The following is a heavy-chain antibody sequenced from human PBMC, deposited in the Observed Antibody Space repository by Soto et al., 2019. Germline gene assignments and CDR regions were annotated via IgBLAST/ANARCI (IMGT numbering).Heavy chain of an antibody. CDR2: IYPSDSQT. CDR3: VRRAFCDGDCARNDHLAFARNV. Sequence: GESLPISCGGSGYSFATYRLAWVRVIPGKGLEWMGIIYPSDSQTIYNPSFRGQVTISADKSVSTAYLQWSSLKASVTATYYCVRRAFCDGDCARNDHLAFARNVWGQGTTVAVAS. D-gene: IGHD2-21*02. J-gene: IGHJ6*02. V-gene: IGHV5-51*01. CDR1: GYSFATYR.